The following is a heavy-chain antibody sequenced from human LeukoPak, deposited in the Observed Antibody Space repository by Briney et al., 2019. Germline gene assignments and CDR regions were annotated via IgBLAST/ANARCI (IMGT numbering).Heavy chain of an antibody. CDR3: ARATKNRDPIFDY. J-gene: IGHJ4*02. CDR1: GFTFSSYS. CDR2: ISSSSSTI. Sequence: GGSLRLSCAASGFTFSSYSMNWVRQAPGKGLEWVSYISSSSSTIYYADSVKGRFTISRDNAKNSLYLQMNSLRAEDTAVYYCARATKNRDPIFDYWGQGTLVTVSS. V-gene: IGHV3-48*04.